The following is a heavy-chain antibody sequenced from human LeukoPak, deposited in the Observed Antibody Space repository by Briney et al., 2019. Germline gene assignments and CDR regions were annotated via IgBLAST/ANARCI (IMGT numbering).Heavy chain of an antibody. V-gene: IGHV1-18*01. D-gene: IGHD2-2*01. J-gene: IGHJ4*02. CDR3: ARVGRYCSSTSCYVDY. CDR2: ISAYNGNT. CDR1: GYTFTSYG. Sequence: ASVKVSCKASGYTFTSYGISWVRQAPGQGLEWMGWISAYNGNTNYAQKLQGRVTMTTDTPTSTAYMELSSLRSEDTAVYYCARVGRYCSSTSCYVDYWGQGTLVTVSS.